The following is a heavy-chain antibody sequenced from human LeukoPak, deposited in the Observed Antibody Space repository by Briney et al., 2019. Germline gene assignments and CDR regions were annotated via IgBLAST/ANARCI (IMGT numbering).Heavy chain of an antibody. CDR1: GFTFSSYS. CDR3: ARDDSGAFDI. Sequence: GGSLRLSCAASGFTFSSYSMNWVRQAPGKGLEWVSSISSSSSYIYYANSVKGRFTISRDNAKNSLYLQMNSLRAEDTAVYYCARDDSGAFDIWGQGTMVTVSS. D-gene: IGHD1-26*01. CDR2: ISSSSSYI. V-gene: IGHV3-21*01. J-gene: IGHJ3*02.